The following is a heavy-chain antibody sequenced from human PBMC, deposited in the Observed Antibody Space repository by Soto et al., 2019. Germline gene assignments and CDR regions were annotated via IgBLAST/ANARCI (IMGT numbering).Heavy chain of an antibody. Sequence: GGSLRLSCTSSGFTFSIFGMSWVRQAPGKGLEWVSDISGSGGSTNYADSVKARFTVSRDNSKNTLYVQMNSLRAEDTAVYYCAKGAAAGTGTTLEYWGQGTLVTVSS. CDR2: ISGSGGST. CDR1: GFTFSIFG. CDR3: AKGAAAGTGTTLEY. J-gene: IGHJ4*02. V-gene: IGHV3-23*01. D-gene: IGHD1-7*01.